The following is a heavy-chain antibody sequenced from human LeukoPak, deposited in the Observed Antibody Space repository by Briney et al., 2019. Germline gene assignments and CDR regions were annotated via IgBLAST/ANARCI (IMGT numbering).Heavy chain of an antibody. CDR2: INHSGST. Sequence: PSVTLSLTCAVYGGSFSGYYWNWIRLPPGKGLEWIGEINHSGSTYYNPSLKSRVTISVDTSKNQFSLKLNSVTAADTAAYYCAGVSGYSYGGNDYWGQGTLVTVSS. D-gene: IGHD5-18*01. J-gene: IGHJ4*02. CDR1: GGSFSGYY. CDR3: AGVSGYSYGGNDY. V-gene: IGHV4-34*01.